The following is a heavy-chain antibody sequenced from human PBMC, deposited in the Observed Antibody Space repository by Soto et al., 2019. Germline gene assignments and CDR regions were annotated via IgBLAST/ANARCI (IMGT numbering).Heavy chain of an antibody. CDR2: ISGSGGST. J-gene: IGHJ6*02. CDR1: GFTFSSYA. CDR3: AKVVRDFWSGLHDYYYYYGMDV. V-gene: IGHV3-23*01. D-gene: IGHD3-3*01. Sequence: PGGSLRLSCAASGFTFSSYAMSWVRQAPGKGLEWVSAISGSGGSTYYADSVKGRFTISRDNSKNTLYLQMNSLRAEDTAVYYCAKVVRDFWSGLHDYYYYYGMDVWGQGTTVTVSS.